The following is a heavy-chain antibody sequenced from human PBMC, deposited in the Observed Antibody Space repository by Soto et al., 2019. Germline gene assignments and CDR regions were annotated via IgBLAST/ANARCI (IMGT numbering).Heavy chain of an antibody. V-gene: IGHV2-5*02. J-gene: IGHJ5*02. CDR3: ARRGYSSGWYNWFDP. CDR1: GFSLSTSGVA. CDR2: IYWDDDK. Sequence: ASGPTLVNPTQTLTLTCTFSGFSLSTSGVAVGWIRQPPGKALEWLALIYWDDDKRYSPSLKSRLTITKDTSRNQVVLTMTNVDPVDTATYYCARRGYSSGWYNWFDPWGQGTLVTVS. D-gene: IGHD6-19*01.